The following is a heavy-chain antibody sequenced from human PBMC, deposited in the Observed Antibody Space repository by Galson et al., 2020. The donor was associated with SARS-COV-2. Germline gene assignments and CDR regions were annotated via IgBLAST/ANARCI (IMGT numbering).Heavy chain of an antibody. Sequence: SETLSLTCTVSGGSISSYYWSWIRQPPGKGLEWIGYIYYSGSTNYNPSLKSRVTISVDTSKNQFSLKLSSVTAADTAVYYCASRRKEDWYFDLWGRGTLVTVSS. J-gene: IGHJ2*01. V-gene: IGHV4-59*01. CDR1: GGSISSYY. CDR3: ASRRKEDWYFDL. CDR2: IYYSGST.